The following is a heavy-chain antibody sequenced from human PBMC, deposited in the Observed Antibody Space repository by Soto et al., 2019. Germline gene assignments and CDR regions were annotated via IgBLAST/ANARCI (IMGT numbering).Heavy chain of an antibody. V-gene: IGHV3-30-3*01. CDR1: GFTFSRYA. J-gene: IGHJ4*02. D-gene: IGHD2-2*01. CDR2: ISSDGSNK. CDR3: AKTGVEGYCVSTNCYQYFDY. Sequence: PGGSLRLSCAASGFTFSRYAMHWVRQAPGKGLEWVAVISSDGSNKYYADYVKGRFTISRDYSKDTLHLQMDSLRAEDTAVYYCAKTGVEGYCVSTNCYQYFDYWGQGILVTVPQ.